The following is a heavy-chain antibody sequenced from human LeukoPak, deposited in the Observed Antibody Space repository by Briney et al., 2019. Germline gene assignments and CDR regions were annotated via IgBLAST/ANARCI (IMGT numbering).Heavy chain of an antibody. J-gene: IGHJ4*02. D-gene: IGHD2-15*01. CDR2: ISGSGGIT. CDR1: GFTFSSYA. CDR3: AKGLFPVVAANWFDY. Sequence: TGGSLRLSCAASGFTFSSYAMSWVRQAPGKGLEWVSVISGSGGITYYADSAKGRFTISRDKSKNTLYLQMNSLRAEDTAVYYCAKGLFPVVAANWFDYWGQGTLVTVSS. V-gene: IGHV3-23*01.